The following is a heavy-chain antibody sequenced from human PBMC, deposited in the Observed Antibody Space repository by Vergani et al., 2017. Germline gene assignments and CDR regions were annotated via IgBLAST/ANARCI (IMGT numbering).Heavy chain of an antibody. D-gene: IGHD3-3*01. CDR3: ARGWASADFWSGYSENWFDP. CDR2: INHSGST. Sequence: QLQLQESGPGLVKPSETLSLTCAVYGGSFSGYYWSWIRQPPGKGLEWIGEINHSGSTNYNPSLKSRVTISVDTSKNQFSLKLSSVTAADTAVYYCARGWASADFWSGYSENWFDPWGQGTLVTVSS. CDR1: GGSFSGYY. J-gene: IGHJ5*02. V-gene: IGHV4-34*01.